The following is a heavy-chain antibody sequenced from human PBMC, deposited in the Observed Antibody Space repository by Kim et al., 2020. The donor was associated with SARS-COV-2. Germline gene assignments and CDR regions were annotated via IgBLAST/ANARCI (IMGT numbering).Heavy chain of an antibody. D-gene: IGHD3-9*01. CDR2: LNPPTVFT. CDR3: GRVLRDYDVLTDYSSPYFDY. V-gene: IGHV1-2*06. J-gene: IGHJ4*02. CDR1: GYTFTGYY. Sequence: ASVKVSCKASGYTFTGYYLHWVRQAPCQGLHWIGRLNPPTVFTNYAQKFQGRVTMTRDTSVRTAYMELGSLTSDDTAVYYCGRVLRDYDVLTDYSSPYFDYWGQGALVTVSS.